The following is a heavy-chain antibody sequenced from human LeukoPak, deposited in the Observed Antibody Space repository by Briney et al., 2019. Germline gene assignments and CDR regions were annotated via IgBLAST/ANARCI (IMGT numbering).Heavy chain of an antibody. V-gene: IGHV3-30*02. Sequence: QPGGSLRLSCAASGFTFSSYATTWVRQAPGKGLEWVAFIRYDGSNKYYADSVKGRFTISRDNSKNTLYLQMNSLRAEDTAVYYCARGPPYYDILTGPLGGFDYWGRGTLVTVSS. CDR1: GFTFSSYA. CDR3: ARGPPYYDILTGPLGGFDY. J-gene: IGHJ4*02. D-gene: IGHD3-9*01. CDR2: IRYDGSNK.